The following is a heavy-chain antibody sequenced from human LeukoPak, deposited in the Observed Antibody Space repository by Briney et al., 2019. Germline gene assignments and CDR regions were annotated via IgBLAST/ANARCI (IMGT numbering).Heavy chain of an antibody. V-gene: IGHV4-34*01. CDR1: GGSFSGYY. Sequence: PSETLSLTCAVYGGSFSGYYWSWIRQPPGKGLEWIGEINHSGSTNYNPSLKSRVTISVDTSKNQFSLKLSSVTAADTALYYCARCNYYDSSGMRYWGQGTLVTVSS. D-gene: IGHD3-22*01. CDR2: INHSGST. J-gene: IGHJ4*02. CDR3: ARCNYYDSSGMRY.